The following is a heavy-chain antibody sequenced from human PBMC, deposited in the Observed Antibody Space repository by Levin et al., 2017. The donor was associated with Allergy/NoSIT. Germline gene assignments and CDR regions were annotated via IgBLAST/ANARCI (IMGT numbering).Heavy chain of an antibody. V-gene: IGHV3-30*04. D-gene: IGHD2-8*01. Sequence: PGESLKISCAASGFTFSNFAMHWVRQAPGKGLEWVAVISYTGSNKYYVDSVRGRFTISRDNSRNTLYLQMNSLRAEDTAVYYCARVPSMGYFDYWGQGTLVTVSS. CDR3: ARVPSMGYFDY. J-gene: IGHJ4*02. CDR1: GFTFSNFA. CDR2: ISYTGSNK.